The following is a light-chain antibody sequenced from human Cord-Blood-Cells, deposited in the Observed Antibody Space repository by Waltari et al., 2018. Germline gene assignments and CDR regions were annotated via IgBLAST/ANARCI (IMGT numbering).Light chain of an antibody. CDR2: EVS. CDR1: RSAVGGCNY. V-gene: IGLV2-14*01. CDR3: SSYTSSSTLVV. J-gene: IGLJ2*01. Sequence: QSALTQPASVSGSPGQSITISCTGTRSAVGGCNYVSWYQQHPGKAPRLMIYEVSNRPAGVSNRFSGSKSGNTASLTISGLQAEDEADYYCSSYTSSSTLVVFGGGTKLTVL.